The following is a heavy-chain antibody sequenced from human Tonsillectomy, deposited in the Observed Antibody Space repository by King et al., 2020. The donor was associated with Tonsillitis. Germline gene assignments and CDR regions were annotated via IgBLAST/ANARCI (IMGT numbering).Heavy chain of an antibody. J-gene: IGHJ4*02. CDR1: GFTFDDYA. CDR2: ISWDGGST. Sequence: VQLVESGGVVVQPGGSLRLSCADSGFTFDDYAMHWVRQAPGKGLEWVSLISWDGGSTYYADSVKGRFTISRDNSKNSLYLQMNSLRAEDTALYYCAKDSAVNYYDSSAYYDYWGQGTLVTVSS. V-gene: IGHV3-43D*03. D-gene: IGHD3-22*01. CDR3: AKDSAVNYYDSSAYYDY.